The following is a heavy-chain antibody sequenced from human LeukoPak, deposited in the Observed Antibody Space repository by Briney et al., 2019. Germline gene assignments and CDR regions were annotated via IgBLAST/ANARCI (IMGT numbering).Heavy chain of an antibody. CDR3: AKEVYGSGSPFTYYFDY. Sequence: GGSLGLSCAASGFTFSSYWMSWVRQAPGKGLEWVANIKEDGSEKYYVDSVKGRFTISRDNAKNSLYLQMNSLRAEDMALYYCAKEVYGSGSPFTYYFDYWGQGTLVTVSS. V-gene: IGHV3-7*03. J-gene: IGHJ4*02. CDR2: IKEDGSEK. CDR1: GFTFSSYW. D-gene: IGHD3-10*01.